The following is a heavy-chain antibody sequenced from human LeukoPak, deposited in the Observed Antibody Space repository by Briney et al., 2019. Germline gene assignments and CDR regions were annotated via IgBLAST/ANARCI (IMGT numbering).Heavy chain of an antibody. CDR1: GFTFSSYA. V-gene: IGHV3-23*01. J-gene: IGHJ4*02. CDR3: ARRGDGGRSFDY. Sequence: GGSLRLSCAASGFTFSSYAMSWVRQAPGKGLGWVSAISGSGGSTYYADSVKGRFTISRDNSKNTLYLQMNSLRAEDTAVYYCARRGDGGRSFDYWGQGTLVTVSS. CDR2: ISGSGGST. D-gene: IGHD4-23*01.